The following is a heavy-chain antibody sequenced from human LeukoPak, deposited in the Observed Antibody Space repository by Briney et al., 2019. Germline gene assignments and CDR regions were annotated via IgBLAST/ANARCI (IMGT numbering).Heavy chain of an antibody. CDR2: IYYSGST. V-gene: IGHV4-59*01. CDR3: ASTSNWRQGSAFDI. D-gene: IGHD1-20*01. CDR1: SGSISSYY. J-gene: IGHJ3*02. Sequence: SQTLSLTCTVSSGSISSYYWSWIRQPPGKGLEWIGYIYYSGSTNYNPSLKSRVTISVDTSKNQFSLKLSSVTAADTAVYYCASTSNWRQGSAFDIWGQGTMVTVSS.